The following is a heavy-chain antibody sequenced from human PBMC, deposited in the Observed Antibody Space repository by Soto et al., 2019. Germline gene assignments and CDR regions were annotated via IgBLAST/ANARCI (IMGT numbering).Heavy chain of an antibody. Sequence: GGSLRLSCAASGFTVSSNYMSWVRQAPGKGLEWVSVIYSGGSTYYADSVKGRFTISRDNSKNTLYLQMNSLRAEDTAAYYCARDISGYVHAFDIWGQGTMVTVSS. D-gene: IGHD5-12*01. CDR2: IYSGGST. J-gene: IGHJ3*02. CDR1: GFTVSSNY. CDR3: ARDISGYVHAFDI. V-gene: IGHV3-66*01.